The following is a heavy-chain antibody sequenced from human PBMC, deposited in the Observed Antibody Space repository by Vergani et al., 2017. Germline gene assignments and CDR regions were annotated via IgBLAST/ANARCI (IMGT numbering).Heavy chain of an antibody. D-gene: IGHD4-23*01. CDR3: AREADYGCNSGDYYLDY. CDR2: ISAYNGNK. V-gene: IGHV1-18*04. CDR1: GYTFTSYG. J-gene: IGHJ4*02. Sequence: QVQLVQSGAAVKKPGASVKVSCKASGYTFTSYGISCVRQAPGQGLEWMGWISAYNGNKNYAQKLQCRVTMTTDTSTSTAYMERRSLRSDGTAVYYCAREADYGCNSGDYYLDYWGQGTLVTVSS.